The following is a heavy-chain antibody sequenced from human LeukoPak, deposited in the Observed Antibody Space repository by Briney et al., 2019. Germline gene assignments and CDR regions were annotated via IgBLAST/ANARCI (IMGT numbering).Heavy chain of an antibody. Sequence: ASVKVFCKASGVTFCSYAVSWGGPAAGQGLEGMGKIIPFFVIAHYAHKFQGRVKTTTDESPRTAYMELSRLESLGMAVFFLSREYTGYSRGWLYWGQGTLVTVSS. CDR1: GVTFCSYA. D-gene: IGHD6-19*01. CDR2: IIPFFVIA. V-gene: IGHV1-69*05. CDR3: SREYTGYSRGWLY. J-gene: IGHJ4*02.